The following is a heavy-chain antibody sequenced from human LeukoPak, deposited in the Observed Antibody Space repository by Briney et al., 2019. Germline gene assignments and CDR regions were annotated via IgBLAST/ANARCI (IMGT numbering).Heavy chain of an antibody. CDR3: ATLPRTWYAFDI. Sequence: SETLSLTCTVSGASIRSYYWSWIRQPPGKGLEWIGYIYYSGSTNYNPSLKSRVTISVDTSKNQFSLKLSSVTAADTAVYYCATLPRTWYAFDIWGQGTMVTVSS. V-gene: IGHV4-59*01. J-gene: IGHJ3*02. CDR1: GASIRSYY. D-gene: IGHD1-7*01. CDR2: IYYSGST.